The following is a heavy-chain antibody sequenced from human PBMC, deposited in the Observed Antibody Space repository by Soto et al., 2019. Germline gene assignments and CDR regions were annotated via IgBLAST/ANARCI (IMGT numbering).Heavy chain of an antibody. D-gene: IGHD6-13*01. J-gene: IGHJ6*02. CDR2: VSSSSSYI. Sequence: GGSMRLSCAASGFTFSSYSMNWVSKTPGKGLEWVSSVSSSSSYIYYADSVKGRFTISRDNAKNSLYLQMNSLRAEDTAVYYCARGGIAAAGTYYYYGMDVWGQGTTVTVSS. CDR1: GFTFSSYS. CDR3: ARGGIAAAGTYYYYGMDV. V-gene: IGHV3-21*01.